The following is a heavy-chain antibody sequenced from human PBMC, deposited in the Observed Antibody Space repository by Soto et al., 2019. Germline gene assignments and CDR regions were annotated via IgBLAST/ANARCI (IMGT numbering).Heavy chain of an antibody. Sequence: QVHLVQSGAEVKKPGSSVKVSCKASGDTFTDHTVTWVRQAPGQGLEWRGRSVPTLGMANYAQTFQGRVTITADTSMTTAYLELTGLTSDDSAVYYCASGDCSGGRCYPDFDFWGQGTLVTVSS. D-gene: IGHD2-15*01. CDR1: GDTFTDHT. J-gene: IGHJ4*02. V-gene: IGHV1-69*02. CDR3: ASGDCSGGRCYPDFDF. CDR2: SVPTLGMA.